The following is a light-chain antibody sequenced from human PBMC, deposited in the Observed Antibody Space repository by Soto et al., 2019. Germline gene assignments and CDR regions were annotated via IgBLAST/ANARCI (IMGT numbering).Light chain of an antibody. CDR1: HSFGNSY. J-gene: IGKJ5*01. CDR3: QQYGTSPRT. V-gene: IGKV3-20*01. CDR2: DAS. Sequence: EVVLTQSPGTLSLSRGERATLSCRASHSFGNSYLAWYQQKPGQAPRLLIYDASSRATGIPDRFSGSGSGADFTLTISRLEPEDFAVYYCQQYGTSPRTFGPGTRLEIK.